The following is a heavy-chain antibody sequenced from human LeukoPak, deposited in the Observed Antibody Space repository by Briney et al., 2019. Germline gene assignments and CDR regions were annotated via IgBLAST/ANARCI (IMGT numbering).Heavy chain of an antibody. Sequence: ASVKVSCKASGGTFTSYGISWVRQAPGQGLEWMGWISAYNGNTNYAQKLQGRVTMTTDTSTSTAYMELRSLRSDDTAVYYCARYCSGGSCYSGPYYYYYYMDVWGKGTTVTVSS. CDR1: GGTFTSYG. V-gene: IGHV1-18*01. CDR2: ISAYNGNT. CDR3: ARYCSGGSCYSGPYYYYYYMDV. J-gene: IGHJ6*03. D-gene: IGHD2-15*01.